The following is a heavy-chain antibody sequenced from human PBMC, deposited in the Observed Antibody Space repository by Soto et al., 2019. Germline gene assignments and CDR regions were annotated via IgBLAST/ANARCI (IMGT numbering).Heavy chain of an antibody. CDR2: ISGSGGST. Sequence: PGGSLRLSCAASGFTFSSYAMSWVRQAPGKGLEWVSAISGSGGSTYYADSVKGRFTISRDNSKNTLYLQMNSLRAEDTAVYYCAKDTGWPYQLLIRDAFDIWGQGTMVTVSS. CDR1: GFTFSSYA. D-gene: IGHD2-2*01. CDR3: AKDTGWPYQLLIRDAFDI. J-gene: IGHJ3*02. V-gene: IGHV3-23*01.